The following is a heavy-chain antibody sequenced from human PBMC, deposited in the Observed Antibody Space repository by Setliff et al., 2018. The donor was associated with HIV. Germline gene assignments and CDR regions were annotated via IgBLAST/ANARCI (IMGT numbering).Heavy chain of an antibody. CDR2: IRYDGSNN. V-gene: IGHV3-30*02. CDR1: GFTFSSYG. J-gene: IGHJ4*02. CDR3: AKVQDTWYGGKGTFEY. Sequence: GGSLTLSCAASGFTFSSYGMDWVRQSPGKGLEWVAFIRYDGSNNYYADSVKGRFTISRDNSKNTLSLQMNSLRAEDTAIYYCAKVQDTWYGGKGTFEYWGQGTLVTVS. D-gene: IGHD4-17*01.